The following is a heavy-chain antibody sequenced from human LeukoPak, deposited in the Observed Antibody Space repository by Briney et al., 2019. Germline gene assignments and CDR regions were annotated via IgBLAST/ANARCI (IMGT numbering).Heavy chain of an antibody. J-gene: IGHJ4*02. Sequence: ASVKVSCKASGYTFTSYYMHCVRHAPGQGLEWMGTINPSGGSTSYAQKFQGRLTATRDMSTGTVYMELSSLGSEDTAVYYCARERGVLRYFDWLFEFDYWGQGTLVTVSS. CDR1: GYTFTSYY. D-gene: IGHD3-9*01. CDR2: INPSGGST. V-gene: IGHV1-46*01. CDR3: ARERGVLRYFDWLFEFDY.